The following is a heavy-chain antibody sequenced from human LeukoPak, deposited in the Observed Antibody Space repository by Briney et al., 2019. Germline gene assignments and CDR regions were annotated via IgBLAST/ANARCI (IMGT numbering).Heavy chain of an antibody. Sequence: NPGGSLRLSCAASGFTFSDYYMSWIRKAPGKGLEWVSYISSSGSTIYYADSVKGRFTISRDNAKNSLYLQMNSLRAEDTAVYYCARVGSPGRGSLNYYYGMDVWGQGTTVTVSS. CDR2: ISSSGSTI. CDR3: ARVGSPGRGSLNYYYGMDV. D-gene: IGHD2-8*02. CDR1: GFTFSDYY. J-gene: IGHJ6*02. V-gene: IGHV3-11*01.